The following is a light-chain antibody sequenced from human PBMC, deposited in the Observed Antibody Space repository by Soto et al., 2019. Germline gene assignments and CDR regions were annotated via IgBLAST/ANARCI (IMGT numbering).Light chain of an antibody. CDR2: GAS. J-gene: IGKJ4*01. Sequence: EIVLTQSPGTLSLSPGERATLSCRASQSVSSSYLAWYQQKPGQAPRQLIYGASSRATGSPDRFSGSGSVTDFTLTITRLESEDFAVYYCQHYRTSFGGGTRVEIK. CDR1: QSVSSSY. CDR3: QHYRTS. V-gene: IGKV3-20*01.